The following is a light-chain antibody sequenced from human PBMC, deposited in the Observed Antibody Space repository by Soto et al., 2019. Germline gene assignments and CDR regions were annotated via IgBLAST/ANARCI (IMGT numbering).Light chain of an antibody. Sequence: DIQMTQSPSSVSASVGDRVTITCRASQDISNSLAWYQQKPGKAPELLIYGASRLQGGVPSRFSGSGSGTEFTLTISSLQREDFATYFCQQGNSFPWAFGQGTKVEIK. J-gene: IGKJ1*01. CDR3: QQGNSFPWA. V-gene: IGKV1-12*02. CDR2: GAS. CDR1: QDISNS.